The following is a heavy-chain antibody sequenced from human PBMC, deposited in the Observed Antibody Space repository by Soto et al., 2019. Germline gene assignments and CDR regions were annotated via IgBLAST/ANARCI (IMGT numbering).Heavy chain of an antibody. CDR2: INWNSGRI. CDR3: TRRGNPYDGLDI. J-gene: IGHJ3*02. CDR1: GFIFDDYS. D-gene: IGHD3-22*01. Sequence: GGSLRLSCAASGFIFDDYSMHWVRQAPGKGLEWVSGINWNSGRIGYADSVKGRFTISRDNAKNSLYLQMNSLRAEDTALYYCTRRGNPYDGLDIWGQGTMVTVSS. V-gene: IGHV3-9*01.